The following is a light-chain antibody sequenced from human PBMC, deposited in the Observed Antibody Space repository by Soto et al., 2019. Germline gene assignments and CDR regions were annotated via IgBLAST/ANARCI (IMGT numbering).Light chain of an antibody. J-gene: IGKJ4*01. CDR1: QGVSTW. CDR3: QQYNSYPLT. Sequence: DIQMTQSPSSLSASVGDRVTITCRASQGVSTWLAWYQQKPGKAPNLLIYTASSLQSGVPSRFSGSGSGTDFTLTIHGLQPEDFASYYCQQYNSYPLTFGGGTKVDIK. V-gene: IGKV1D-16*01. CDR2: TAS.